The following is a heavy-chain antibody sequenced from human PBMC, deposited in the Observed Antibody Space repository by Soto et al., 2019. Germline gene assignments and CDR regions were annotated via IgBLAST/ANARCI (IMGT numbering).Heavy chain of an antibody. D-gene: IGHD4-17*01. CDR3: AHCTLHDYADYDPGTSHVFDS. CDR2: IYGDNDK. V-gene: IGHV2-5*02. Sequence: QITLKESGPSPVKPTQTLTVTCTFSGFSLSNSGVGVAWIRQPPGKALEWLALIYGDNDKRYSPSLKTRLTITKDTSKHPVVLTMTNLDPVDTATYYFAHCTLHDYADYDPGTSHVFDSWGQGTLVTVSS. CDR1: GFSLSNSGVG. J-gene: IGHJ4*02.